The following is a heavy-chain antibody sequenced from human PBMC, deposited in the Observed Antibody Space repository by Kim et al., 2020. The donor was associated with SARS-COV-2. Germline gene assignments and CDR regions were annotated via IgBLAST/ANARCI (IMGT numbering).Heavy chain of an antibody. Sequence: GGSLRLSCAASGFIFSRFVMHWVRQAPGKGLEWVAFISYDGSNKYYADSVKGRFTISRDNSKNTLYLQMNSLRPGDTAVYYCARGPGIWFGELSYWGQGTLVTVSS. CDR1: GFIFSRFV. CDR2: ISYDGSNK. J-gene: IGHJ4*02. D-gene: IGHD3-10*01. V-gene: IGHV3-30*03. CDR3: ARGPGIWFGELSY.